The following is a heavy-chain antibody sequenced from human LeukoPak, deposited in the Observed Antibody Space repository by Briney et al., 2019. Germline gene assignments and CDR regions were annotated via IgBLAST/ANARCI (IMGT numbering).Heavy chain of an antibody. CDR2: INPSGGST. D-gene: IGHD3-10*01. V-gene: IGHV1-46*01. CDR1: GYTFRSYY. CDR3: ARGGGYGSGPY. J-gene: IGHJ4*02. Sequence: PRASVKVSCKASGYTFRSYYMSWVRQAPGQGLEWMGIINPSGGSTTYTQKFQGRVTMTRDTSTKTIYMELSSLRSEDTAVYYCARGGGYGSGPYWGQGTPVTVSS.